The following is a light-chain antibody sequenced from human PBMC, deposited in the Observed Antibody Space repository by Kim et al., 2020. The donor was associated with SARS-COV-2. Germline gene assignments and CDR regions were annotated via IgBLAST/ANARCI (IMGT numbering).Light chain of an antibody. CDR1: QSVNTW. CDR3: QQYYIYWT. V-gene: IGKV1-5*03. J-gene: IGKJ1*01. Sequence: DIQMTQSPSTLSASIGDRVTITCRASQSVNTWLAWYQQKSGKAPKLLIYRASSLESGVPSRFSGSGSGTHFTPTINSLQPEDFATYYCQQYYIYWTFGQGTKVDIK. CDR2: RAS.